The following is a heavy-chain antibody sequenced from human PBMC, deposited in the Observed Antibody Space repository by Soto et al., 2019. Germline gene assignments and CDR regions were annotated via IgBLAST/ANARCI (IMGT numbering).Heavy chain of an antibody. D-gene: IGHD5-12*01. Sequence: PGGSLRLSCAASGFTFSDYYMSWIRQAPGKGLEWVSYISSSSSYTNYADSVKGRFTISRDNAKNSLYLQMNSLRAEDTAVYYCARAERWLQQTSFYGMDVWGQGTTVTVSS. J-gene: IGHJ6*02. CDR1: GFTFSDYY. CDR3: ARAERWLQQTSFYGMDV. V-gene: IGHV3-11*05. CDR2: ISSSSSYT.